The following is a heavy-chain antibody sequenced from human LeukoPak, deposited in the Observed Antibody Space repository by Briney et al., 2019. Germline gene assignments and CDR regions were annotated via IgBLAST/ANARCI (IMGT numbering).Heavy chain of an antibody. CDR1: VFTFSSYE. D-gene: IGHD1-26*01. V-gene: IGHV3-48*03. CDR3: ASGGIYYGAAFDF. Sequence: GGSLRLSCAASVFTFSSYEMNWVRQAPGKGLEWVSYISSSGSTIYYADSVKGRFTISRDNAKNSLYLQMNSLRAEDTALYYCASGGIYYGAAFDFWGQGTLVTVSS. J-gene: IGHJ4*02. CDR2: ISSSGSTI.